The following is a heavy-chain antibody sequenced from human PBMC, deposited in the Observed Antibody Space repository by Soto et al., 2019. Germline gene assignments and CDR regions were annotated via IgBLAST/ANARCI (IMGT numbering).Heavy chain of an antibody. CDR3: ARDPGWGVRGVIIASYYGMDV. J-gene: IGHJ6*02. CDR2: INAGNGNT. D-gene: IGHD3-10*01. Sequence: QVQLVQSGAEVKKPGASVKVSCKASGYTFTSYAMHWVRQAPGQRLEWMGWINAGNGNTKYSQKFQGRVTITRDTSASTAYMELGSLRSEDTAVYYCARDPGWGVRGVIIASYYGMDVWGQGTTVTVSS. CDR1: GYTFTSYA. V-gene: IGHV1-3*01.